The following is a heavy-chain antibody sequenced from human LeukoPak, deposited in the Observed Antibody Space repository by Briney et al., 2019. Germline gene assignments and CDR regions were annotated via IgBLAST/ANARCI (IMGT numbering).Heavy chain of an antibody. J-gene: IGHJ4*02. CDR1: GGTFSSYA. CDR2: IIPIFGTA. CDR3: ARERDSGSYLFDY. V-gene: IGHV1-69*05. D-gene: IGHD3-10*01. Sequence: ASVTVSCKASGGTFSSYAISWVRQAPGQGLEWMGGIIPIFGTANYAQKFQGRVTITTDESTSTAYMELSSLRSEDTAVYYCARERDSGSYLFDYWGQGTLVTVSS.